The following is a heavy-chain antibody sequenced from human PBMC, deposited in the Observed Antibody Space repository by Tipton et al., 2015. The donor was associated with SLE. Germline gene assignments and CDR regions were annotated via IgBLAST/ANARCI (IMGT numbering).Heavy chain of an antibody. Sequence: GSLRLSCAASGFTFSSYAMNWVRQAPGKGLEWVSGISGSGDNTNYADSVKGRFTISRDNSKNTLYLQMNSLRAEDTAVYYCAHRGTSSGYYYYFDYWGQGTLVTVSS. J-gene: IGHJ4*02. V-gene: IGHV3-23*01. CDR3: AHRGTSSGYYYYFDY. CDR1: GFTFSSYA. CDR2: ISGSGDNT. D-gene: IGHD3-22*01.